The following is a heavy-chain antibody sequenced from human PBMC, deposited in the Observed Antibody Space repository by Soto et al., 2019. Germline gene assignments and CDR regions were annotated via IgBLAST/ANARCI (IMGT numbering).Heavy chain of an antibody. J-gene: IGHJ4*01. V-gene: IGHV1-18*04. D-gene: IGHD3-16*01. CDR1: GHTFKKTG. CDR2: IDADNGDT. Sequence: QIQVLQSGPEVRKPGTSVKVSCKASGHTFKKTGFSWVRQSLGQGLAWTGWIDADNGDTKYAQKSRDRVTLTTDTATRTAYMDMRALRSDDTAVYFCVVCPGIQTGGTCLDFWGQGTLVTVSS. CDR3: VVCPGIQTGGTCLDF.